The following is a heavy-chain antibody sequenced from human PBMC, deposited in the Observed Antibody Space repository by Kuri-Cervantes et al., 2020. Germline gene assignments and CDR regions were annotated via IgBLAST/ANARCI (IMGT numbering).Heavy chain of an antibody. CDR2: IYYSGST. D-gene: IGHD6-19*01. J-gene: IGHJ4*02. CDR1: GGSISSYY. V-gene: IGHV4-59*13. Sequence: GSLRLSCTVSGGSISSYYWSWIWQPPGKGLEWIGYIYYSGSTNYNPSLKSRVTISVDTSKNQFSVKLSSVTAADTAVYYCARGSGWYGYWGQGTLVTVSS. CDR3: ARGSGWYGY.